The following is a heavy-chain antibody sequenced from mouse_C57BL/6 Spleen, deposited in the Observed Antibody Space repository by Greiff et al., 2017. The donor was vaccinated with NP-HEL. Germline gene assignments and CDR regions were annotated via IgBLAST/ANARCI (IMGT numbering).Heavy chain of an antibody. CDR3: AREGGLRDFDY. CDR2: ISDGGSYT. D-gene: IGHD1-1*01. J-gene: IGHJ2*01. CDR1: GFTFSSYA. Sequence: EVQRVESGGGLVKPGGSLKLSCAASGFTFSSYAMSWVRQTPEKRLEWVATISDGGSYTYYPDNVKGRFTISRDNAKNNLYLQMSHLKSEDTAMYYCAREGGLRDFDYWGQGTTLTVSS. V-gene: IGHV5-4*01.